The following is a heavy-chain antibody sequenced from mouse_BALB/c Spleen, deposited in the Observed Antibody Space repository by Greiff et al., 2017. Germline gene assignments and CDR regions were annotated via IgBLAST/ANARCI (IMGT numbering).Heavy chain of an antibody. J-gene: IGHJ4*01. CDR2: IWGDGST. V-gene: IGHV2-3*01. Sequence: VLVVESGPGLVAPSQSLSITCTVSGFSLTSYGVSWVRQPPGKGLEWLGVIWGDGSTNYHSALISRLSISKDNSKSQVFLNLNSLQTDDTAAYYGAKRDRYDDYYAMDYWGQGTSVTVSS. CDR3: AKRDRYDDYYAMDY. D-gene: IGHD2-14*01. CDR1: GFSLTSYG.